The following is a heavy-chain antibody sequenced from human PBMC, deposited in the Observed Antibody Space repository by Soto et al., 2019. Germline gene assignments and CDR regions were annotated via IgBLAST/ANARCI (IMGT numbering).Heavy chain of an antibody. Sequence: PGGSLRLSCAASGFTFSSYAMRWVRQAPGKGLEWVSAISGSGGSTYYADSVKGRFTISRDNSKNTLYLQMNSLRAEDTAVYYCAKGPNVVVPAASYNWFDPRGQGTPVTVSA. D-gene: IGHD2-2*01. CDR1: GFTFSSYA. V-gene: IGHV3-23*01. CDR2: ISGSGGST. CDR3: AKGPNVVVPAASYNWFDP. J-gene: IGHJ5*02.